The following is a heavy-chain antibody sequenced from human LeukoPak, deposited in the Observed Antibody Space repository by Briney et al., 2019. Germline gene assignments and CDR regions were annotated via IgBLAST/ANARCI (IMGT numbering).Heavy chain of an antibody. CDR1: GDSFISSPYY. V-gene: IGHV4-39*01. Sequence: PSETLSLTCTVSGDSFISSPYYWAWIRQPPGKGLEWIGSFYYGESPNYNPSLKSRVTISVDTSKNQFSLKLNSVTATDTAVYYCARHYGPWGQGTLVTVSS. CDR3: ARHYGP. CDR2: FYYGESP. J-gene: IGHJ4*02. D-gene: IGHD3-10*01.